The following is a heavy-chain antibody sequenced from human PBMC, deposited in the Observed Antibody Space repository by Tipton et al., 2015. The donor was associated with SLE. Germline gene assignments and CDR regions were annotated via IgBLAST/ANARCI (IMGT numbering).Heavy chain of an antibody. CDR2: IYTSGST. V-gene: IGHV4-61*02. CDR3: ARGYSSSWYPAETAYWFDP. Sequence: TLSLTCTVSGGSISSGSYYWSWIRQPAGKGLEWIGRIYTSGSTNYNPSLKSRVTISVDTSKNQFSLKLSSVTAADTAVYYCARGYSSSWYPAETAYWFDPWGQGTLVTVSS. J-gene: IGHJ5*02. D-gene: IGHD6-13*01. CDR1: GGSISSGSYY.